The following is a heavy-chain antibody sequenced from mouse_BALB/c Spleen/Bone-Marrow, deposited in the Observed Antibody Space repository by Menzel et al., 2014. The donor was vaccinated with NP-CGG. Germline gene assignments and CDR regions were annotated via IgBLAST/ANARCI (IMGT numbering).Heavy chain of an antibody. D-gene: IGHD2-14*01. CDR3: ASYRCAWYFDV. Sequence: EVQLQQSGAELVKSGASVKLSCTASGFNIKDTYMHWVKQRPEQGLEWIGRIDPANGNTKYDPKFQGKATITADTSSNTAYLQLSSLTSEDTAVYYCASYRCAWYFDVWGAGTTVTVSS. CDR1: GFNIKDTY. J-gene: IGHJ1*01. V-gene: IGHV14-3*02. CDR2: IDPANGNT.